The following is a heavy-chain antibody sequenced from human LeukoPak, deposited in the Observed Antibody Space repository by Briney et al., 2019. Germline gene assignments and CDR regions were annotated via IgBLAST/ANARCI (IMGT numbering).Heavy chain of an antibody. CDR3: ARGDYGGGFAY. D-gene: IGHD4-23*01. CDR2: ISSYNGDT. V-gene: IGHV1-18*01. Sequence: ASVTLSCKASGYTFTSYGITWVRQAPGQGLEWMGWISSYNGDTKYAQKVQGRVTVTTDTSTSTAYMELRSLSLDDTAVYYCARGDYGGGFAYWGERALVSVSS. J-gene: IGHJ4*02. CDR1: GYTFTSYG.